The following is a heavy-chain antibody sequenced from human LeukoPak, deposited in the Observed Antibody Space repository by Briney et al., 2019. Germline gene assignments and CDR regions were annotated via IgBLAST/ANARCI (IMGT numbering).Heavy chain of an antibody. J-gene: IGHJ4*02. D-gene: IGHD6-19*01. Sequence: SETLSLTCTVSGGSISSSSYYWGWIRQPPGKGLEWIGSIYYSGSTYYNPSLKSRVTISVDTSKNQFSLKLSSVTAADTAVYYCASGIAVAGTPVDYWGQGTLVTVSS. CDR2: IYYSGST. CDR3: ASGIAVAGTPVDY. V-gene: IGHV4-39*07. CDR1: GGSISSSSYY.